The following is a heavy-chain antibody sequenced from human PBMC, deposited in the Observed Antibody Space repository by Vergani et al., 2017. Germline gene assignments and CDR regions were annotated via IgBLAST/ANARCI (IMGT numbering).Heavy chain of an antibody. J-gene: IGHJ6*02. CDR1: GFTFSNAW. V-gene: IGHV3-15*01. D-gene: IGHD3-22*01. CDR2: IKSKTNGGTP. Sequence: VQLVESGGGLVKPGGSLRLSCAACGFTFSNAWMSWVRQAPGKGLEWVVLIKSKTNGGTPDYAAPVKGRFTISRDDSKNTLYLQMNSLKTEDTAVYYCTTDSSGYIYYYGMDVWGQGTTVTVSS. CDR3: TTDSSGYIYYYGMDV.